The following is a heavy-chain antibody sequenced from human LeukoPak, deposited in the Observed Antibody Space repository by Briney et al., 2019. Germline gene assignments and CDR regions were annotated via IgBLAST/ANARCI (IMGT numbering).Heavy chain of an antibody. CDR2: ISRRSEYI. V-gene: IGHV3-21*06. CDR3: AVVGALYYFDY. CDR1: GFTFSSYS. J-gene: IGHJ4*02. Sequence: TGGSLRLSCAASGFTFSSYSMNWVRQAPGKGLEWVSSISRRSEYISYADSVKGRFTISRDNAKSSLYLQMNSLRAEDTAVYYCAVVGALYYFDYWGQGTLVTVSS. D-gene: IGHD1-26*01.